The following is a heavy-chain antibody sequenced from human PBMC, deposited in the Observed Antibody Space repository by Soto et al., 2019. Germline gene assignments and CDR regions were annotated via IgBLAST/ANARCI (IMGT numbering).Heavy chain of an antibody. J-gene: IGHJ3*02. CDR1: GFTFSNAW. CDR3: TTDSIHWGYYEILTGLFSPGYDAFDI. V-gene: IGHV3-15*07. CDR2: IKSKTDGGTT. Sequence: EVQLVESGGGLVKPGGSLRLSCAASGFTFSNAWMNWVRQAPGKGLEWVGRIKSKTDGGTTDYAAPVKGRFTISRDDSKKTLYQQMNSLKTEETAVYYCTTDSIHWGYYEILTGLFSPGYDAFDIWGKGTTVTVSS. D-gene: IGHD3-9*01.